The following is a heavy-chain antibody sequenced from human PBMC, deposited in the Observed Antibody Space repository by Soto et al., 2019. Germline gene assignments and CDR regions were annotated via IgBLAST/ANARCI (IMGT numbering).Heavy chain of an antibody. V-gene: IGHV1-69*13. D-gene: IGHD5-12*01. CDR1: RGSFGSYA. Sequence: SVKVSCKASRGSFGSYASSWVRHAPGQGLEWMGGIIPIFGTANYAQKFQGRVTITADESTSTAYMELSSLRSEDTAVYYCARSPLPPRYSGYGWFDPWGQGTLVTVSS. CDR2: IIPIFGTA. CDR3: ARSPLPPRYSGYGWFDP. J-gene: IGHJ5*02.